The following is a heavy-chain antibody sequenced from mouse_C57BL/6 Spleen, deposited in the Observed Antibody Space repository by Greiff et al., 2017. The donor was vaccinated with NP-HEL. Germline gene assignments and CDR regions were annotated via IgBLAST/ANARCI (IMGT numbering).Heavy chain of an antibody. Sequence: EVQVEESGPGLVKPSQSLSLPCSVTGYSITTCYYWNWIRQFPGNKLERVGYLSYDGINKYNASLKNRISITRDTSTNQFFLKLNSVTTEDTATYYCSREGWRRGHYYAMDYGGQGTSVTVSS. CDR1: GYSITTCYY. V-gene: IGHV3-6*01. J-gene: IGHJ4*01. D-gene: IGHD1-1*02. CDR3: SREGWRRGHYYAMDY. CDR2: LSYDGIN.